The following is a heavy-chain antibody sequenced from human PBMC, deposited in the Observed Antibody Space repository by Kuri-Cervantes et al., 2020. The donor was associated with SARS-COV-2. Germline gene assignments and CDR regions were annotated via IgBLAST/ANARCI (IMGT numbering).Heavy chain of an antibody. CDR1: GYTFTDYY. V-gene: IGHV1-2*04. Sequence: ASVKVSCKVSGYTFTDYYMHWVRQAPGQGLEWMGWMNPNSGGTNSAQKFQGWVIMTRDTSITTAYMELSRLRSDDTAVYYCARGPSWNYIWGTYRGGWDTFDIWGQGTMVTVSS. J-gene: IGHJ3*02. CDR2: MNPNSGGT. D-gene: IGHD3-16*02. CDR3: ARGPSWNYIWGTYRGGWDTFDI.